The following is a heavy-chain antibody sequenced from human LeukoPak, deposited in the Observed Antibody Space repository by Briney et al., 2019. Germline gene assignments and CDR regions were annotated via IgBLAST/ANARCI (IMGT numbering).Heavy chain of an antibody. D-gene: IGHD6-13*01. V-gene: IGHV1-2*02. CDR1: VYTFTGYY. CDR3: ARRALGVAAAGFPFDY. J-gene: IGHJ4*02. CDR2: INPNSGGT. Sequence: VASVKVSCKASVYTFTGYYMHWVRQAPGQGLEWMGWINPNSGGTNYAQKFQGRVTMTRDTSISTAYMELSRLRSDDTAVYYCARRALGVAAAGFPFDYWGQGTLVTVSS.